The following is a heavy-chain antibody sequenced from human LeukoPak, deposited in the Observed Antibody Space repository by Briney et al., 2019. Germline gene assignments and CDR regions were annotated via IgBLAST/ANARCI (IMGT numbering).Heavy chain of an antibody. CDR1: GYSISSGYY. Sequence: SETLSLTCAVSGYSISSGYYWGWIRQPPGKGLEWIGSIYHSGSTYYNPSLKSRVTISVDTSKNQFSLKLSSVTAADTAVYYCARQSGGRASNYDYWGQGTLVTVSS. J-gene: IGHJ4*02. CDR2: IYHSGST. CDR3: ARQSGGRASNYDY. D-gene: IGHD1-1*01. V-gene: IGHV4-38-2*01.